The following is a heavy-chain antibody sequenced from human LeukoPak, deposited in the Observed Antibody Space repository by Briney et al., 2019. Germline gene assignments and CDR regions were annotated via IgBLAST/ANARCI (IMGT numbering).Heavy chain of an antibody. D-gene: IGHD3-3*01. CDR2: ITNSGSTT. CDR3: AKGVPLSGRTTHFDY. Sequence: GGSLRLSCAASGFTFSNYAMTWVSQAPGKGLEWVAIITNSGSTTYYADSVKGRFTISRDNSETTLRLQVNSLRADDTATYHCAKGVPLSGRTTHFDYWGQGTLVIVSS. J-gene: IGHJ4*02. CDR1: GFTFSNYA. V-gene: IGHV3-23*05.